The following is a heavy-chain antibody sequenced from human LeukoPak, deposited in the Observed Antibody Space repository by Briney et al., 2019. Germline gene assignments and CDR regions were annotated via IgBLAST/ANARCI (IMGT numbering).Heavy chain of an antibody. J-gene: IGHJ6*02. CDR3: ARGFGSGSYFRNYGMDV. CDR2: IIPIFGTA. D-gene: IGHD3-10*01. CDR1: GGTFSSYA. Sequence: ASVKDSCKASGGTFSSYAISWVRQAPGQGLEWMGGIIPIFGTANYAQKFQGRVTITTDESTSTAYMELSSLRSEDTAVYYCARGFGSGSYFRNYGMDVWGQGTTVTVSS. V-gene: IGHV1-69*05.